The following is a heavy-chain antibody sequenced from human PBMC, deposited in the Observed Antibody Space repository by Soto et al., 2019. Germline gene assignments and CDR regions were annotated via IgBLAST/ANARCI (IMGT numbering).Heavy chain of an antibody. CDR2: ISVSGDKT. J-gene: IGHJ4*02. Sequence: EVHLLESGGDLVQPGGSLRLSCAASGFSFNAYIMSWFRQAPGQGLEWVSAISVSGDKTYYADSVKGRFTISRDDAKNTLYLQLTSLRVDDTAIYDCAKGGWLVYCGQGTLVTVSS. CDR3: AKGGWLVY. D-gene: IGHD5-12*01. V-gene: IGHV3-23*01. CDR1: GFSFNAYI.